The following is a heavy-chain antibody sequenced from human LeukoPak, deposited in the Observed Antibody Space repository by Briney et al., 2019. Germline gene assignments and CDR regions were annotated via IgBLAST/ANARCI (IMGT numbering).Heavy chain of an antibody. Sequence: QSGGSLRLSCAASGFTFSSYTLNWVRQAPGKGLEWVSYISGSGGTIYYADSVKGRFTISRDNAKNSLYLQMNSLRAEDTAVYYCAELGITMIGGVWGKGTTVTISS. J-gene: IGHJ6*04. CDR1: GFTFSSYT. CDR3: AELGITMIGGV. V-gene: IGHV3-48*01. CDR2: ISGSGGTI. D-gene: IGHD3-10*02.